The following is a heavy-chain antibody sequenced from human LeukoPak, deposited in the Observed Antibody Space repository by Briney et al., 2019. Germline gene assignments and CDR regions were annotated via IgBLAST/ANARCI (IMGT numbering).Heavy chain of an antibody. D-gene: IGHD2-2*01. CDR1: GYTLTDYY. CDR3: ARGYAYFDY. J-gene: IGHJ4*02. V-gene: IGHV1-2*02. CDR2: FNPDSGGT. Sequence: ASVKVSCKASGYTLTDYYVHWVRLAPRQGLEWMGWFNPDSGGTNYAQKFQGRVTMTRDTSISTAYMELSRLTSDDTGVYYCARGYAYFDYWGQGTLVTVSS.